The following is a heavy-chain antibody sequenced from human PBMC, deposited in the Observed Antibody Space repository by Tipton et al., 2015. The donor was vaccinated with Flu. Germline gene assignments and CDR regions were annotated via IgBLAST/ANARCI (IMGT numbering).Heavy chain of an antibody. CDR2: FSAYNGSG. Sequence: QLVQSGAEVKKPGASVKVSCKASGYTFPSYGISWVRQAPGQGLEWMGGFSAYNGSGIYAQKFQGRVTMTTDTSTSSAYMELRSLRTDDTAVYYCARGEFPARTIDAFDIWGQGTMVTVSS. J-gene: IGHJ3*02. CDR3: ARGEFPARTIDAFDI. CDR1: GYTFPSYG. V-gene: IGHV1-18*01. D-gene: IGHD3-10*01.